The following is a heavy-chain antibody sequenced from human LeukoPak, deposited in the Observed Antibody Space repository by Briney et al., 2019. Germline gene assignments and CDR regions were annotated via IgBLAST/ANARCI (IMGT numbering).Heavy chain of an antibody. CDR3: ARDPDY. CDR2: IYTSGST. V-gene: IGHV4-61*02. CDR1: GGSISSGSYY. Sequence: SSETLSLTCTVAGGSISSGSYYWSWIRQPAGKGLEWIGRIYTSGSTNYNPSLKSRVTISVDTSKNQFSVQLSSVTAADTAVYYCARDPDYWGQGTLVTVSS. J-gene: IGHJ4*02.